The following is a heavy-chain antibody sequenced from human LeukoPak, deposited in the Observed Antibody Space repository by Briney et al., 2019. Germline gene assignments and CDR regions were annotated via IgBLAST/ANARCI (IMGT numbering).Heavy chain of an antibody. V-gene: IGHV3-11*01. Sequence: PGGSLRLSCAASGFTFSDYYMSWIRQAPGKGLEWVSYISSSGSTIYYADSVKGRFTISRDNAKNSLYLQMNSLRAEDTAVYYRARLYGSSWYPSYFDYWGQGTLVTVSS. CDR2: ISSSGSTI. CDR3: ARLYGSSWYPSYFDY. J-gene: IGHJ4*02. D-gene: IGHD6-13*01. CDR1: GFTFSDYY.